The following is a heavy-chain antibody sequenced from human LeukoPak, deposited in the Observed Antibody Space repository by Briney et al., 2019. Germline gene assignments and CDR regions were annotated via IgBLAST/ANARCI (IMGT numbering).Heavy chain of an antibody. CDR3: ARDSEYYDILTGYYNGYFDY. V-gene: IGHV4-4*07. Sequence: SETLSLTCTVSGGSISSYYWSWIRQPAGKGLEWIGRVYTSGSTNYNPSLKSRVTMSVDTSKNQFSLKLSSVTAADTAVYYCARDSEYYDILTGYYNGYFDYWGQGTLVTVSS. J-gene: IGHJ4*02. D-gene: IGHD3-9*01. CDR1: GGSISSYY. CDR2: VYTSGST.